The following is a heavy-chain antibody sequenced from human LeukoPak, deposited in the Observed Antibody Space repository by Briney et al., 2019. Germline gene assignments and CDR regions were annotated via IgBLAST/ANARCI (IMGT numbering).Heavy chain of an antibody. V-gene: IGHV4-59*01. J-gene: IGHJ5*02. CDR3: ARVRSYYGSGSYSYNWFDP. CDR1: GGPISSYY. Sequence: SETLSLTCTVSGGPISSYYWSWIRQPPGKGLEWIGYIYYSGSTNYNPSLKSRVTISVDTSKNQFSLKLSSVTAADTAVYYCARVRSYYGSGSYSYNWFDPWGQGTLVTVSS. CDR2: IYYSGST. D-gene: IGHD3-10*01.